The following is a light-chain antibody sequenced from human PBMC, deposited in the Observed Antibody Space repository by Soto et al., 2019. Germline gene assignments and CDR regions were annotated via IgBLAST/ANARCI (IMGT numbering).Light chain of an antibody. V-gene: IGKV1-39*01. CDR3: QQRET. CDR2: ATS. J-gene: IGKJ3*01. CDR1: QAIHSY. Sequence: DIQMTQSPSSLSASVGDRVTITCRASQAIHSYLNWYQQKPGKAPNLLIFATSTLQSGVPSRFSGSGSGTGFTLTISGLQPEDFATYYCQQRETFGPGTKVDIK.